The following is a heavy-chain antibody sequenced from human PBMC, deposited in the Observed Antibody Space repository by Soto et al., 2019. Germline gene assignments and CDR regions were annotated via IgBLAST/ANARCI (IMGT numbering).Heavy chain of an antibody. Sequence: SETLSLTCAASGYSMDSSNWWSWVRQAPGKGLEWIGEIYHTGSTKYNPSLMSRVTILVDKSRNQVSLNLISVTEADTAVYYCARDARGDSSVNNWFDPWGQGILVTVSS. V-gene: IGHV4-4*02. J-gene: IGHJ5*02. CDR3: ARDARGDSSVNNWFDP. D-gene: IGHD3-10*01. CDR2: IYHTGST. CDR1: GYSMDSSNW.